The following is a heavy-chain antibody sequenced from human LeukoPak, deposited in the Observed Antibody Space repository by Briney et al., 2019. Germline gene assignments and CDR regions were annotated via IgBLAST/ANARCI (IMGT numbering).Heavy chain of an antibody. CDR1: GYSISSGYY. CDR3: ARTVGDYGDYSGPVYCYYYYYMDV. J-gene: IGHJ6*03. D-gene: IGHD4-17*01. CDR2: IYHRGGT. V-gene: IGHV4-38-2*02. Sequence: PSETLSLTCTVSGYSISSGYYCGWIRQPPPKGPEGLGGIYHRGGTYYNPSLQSRVTISVDTCKDQFSLKLSSVTAADTAVYYCARTVGDYGDYSGPVYCYYYYYMDVWGKGTTVTVSS.